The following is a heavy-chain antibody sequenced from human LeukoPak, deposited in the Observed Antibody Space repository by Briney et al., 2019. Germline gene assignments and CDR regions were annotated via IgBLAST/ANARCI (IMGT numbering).Heavy chain of an antibody. V-gene: IGHV1-18*01. CDR1: GYTFTSYG. D-gene: IGHD6-13*01. J-gene: IGHJ6*02. CDR3: ARDMEIAAALVGPTYGMEV. CDR2: INADNGNT. Sequence: ASVKVSCKASGYTFTSYGISWVRQAPGQGLEWMGLINADNGNTNYAQKLQGRVTMTTDTSTSTAYMELWSLRSDDTAAYYCARDMEIAAALVGPTYGMEVWGQGTTVTVSS.